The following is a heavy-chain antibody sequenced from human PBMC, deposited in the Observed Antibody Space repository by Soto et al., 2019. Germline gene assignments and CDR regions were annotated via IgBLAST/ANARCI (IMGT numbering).Heavy chain of an antibody. V-gene: IGHV4-30-2*01. Sequence: PSETLSLTCAVSGGSISSGGYSWSWIRQPPGKGLEWIGYIYHSGSTFYNPSLKSRVTISVDRSKNQFSLRLSSVTAADTAVYYCASLTTVTKRLHNWGQGTLVTVSS. J-gene: IGHJ4*02. D-gene: IGHD4-17*01. CDR2: IYHSGST. CDR3: ASLTTVTKRLHN. CDR1: GGSISSGGYS.